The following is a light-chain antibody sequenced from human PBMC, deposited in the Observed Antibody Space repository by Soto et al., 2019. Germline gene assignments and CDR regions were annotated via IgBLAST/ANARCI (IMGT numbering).Light chain of an antibody. CDR1: QSISTW. Sequence: DIQMTQSPSTLSASVGDSVTITCRASQSISTWLAWYQQKPGKAPKILIYDASSLEGGVPSRFRGSGSGTEFTLTLSGLQPDDFETYYCQQYNSFSWTFGQGTKVDIK. J-gene: IGKJ1*01. CDR2: DAS. V-gene: IGKV1-5*01. CDR3: QQYNSFSWT.